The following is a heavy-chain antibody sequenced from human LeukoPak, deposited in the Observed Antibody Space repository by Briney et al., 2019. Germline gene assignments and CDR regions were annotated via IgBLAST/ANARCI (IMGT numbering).Heavy chain of an antibody. D-gene: IGHD3-9*01. J-gene: IGHJ4*02. CDR3: ASARMGGYFDWLGPED. V-gene: IGHV3-48*02. CDR2: ISGSGGST. CDR1: GFTFSYHW. Sequence: TGGSLRLSCAASGFTFSYHWMTWVRQAPGKGLEWVSAISGSGGSTYYADSVKGRFTISRDNAKNSLYLQMNSLRDEDTAVYYCASARMGGYFDWLGPEDWGQGTLVTVSS.